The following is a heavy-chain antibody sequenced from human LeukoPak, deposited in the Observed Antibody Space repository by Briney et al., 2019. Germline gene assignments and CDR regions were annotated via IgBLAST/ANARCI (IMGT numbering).Heavy chain of an antibody. D-gene: IGHD3-10*01. CDR3: TTYGSGRKFDY. V-gene: IGHV3-15*04. CDR1: GFTFSDYW. Sequence: GGSLRLSCEASGFTFSDYWMVWVRQAPGKGLEWVGRIESKTDGGTTDYAAPVKGRFTISRDDSTNTLYLQMNSLKSEDTAVYYCTTYGSGRKFDYWGQGILVTVSS. CDR2: IESKTDGGTT. J-gene: IGHJ4*02.